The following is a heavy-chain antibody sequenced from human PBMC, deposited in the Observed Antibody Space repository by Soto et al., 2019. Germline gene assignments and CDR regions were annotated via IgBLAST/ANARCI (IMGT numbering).Heavy chain of an antibody. Sequence: SETLSLTCTVSNYSVTTTSYYWGWIRQPPGKGLEWIGSIYYRGSTYYNPSLKSRVTMSADTAKNQFSLMLSSVTAADTAVYFCARGFDWFYFDYWGQGALVTVSS. CDR3: ARGFDWFYFDY. CDR1: NYSVTTTSYY. CDR2: IYYRGST. V-gene: IGHV4-39*01. J-gene: IGHJ4*02. D-gene: IGHD3-9*01.